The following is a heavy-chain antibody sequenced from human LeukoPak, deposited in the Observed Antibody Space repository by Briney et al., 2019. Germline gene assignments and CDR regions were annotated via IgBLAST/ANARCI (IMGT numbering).Heavy chain of an antibody. CDR1: GFTFSSYW. Sequence: GGSLRLSCAASGFTFSSYWMSWVRQAPGKGLEWVANIKQDGSEKYYVDSVKGRFTISRDNAKNSLYLQMHSLRTDDMGVYYCARDRGAARPNDFWGQGTLVAVSS. J-gene: IGHJ4*02. V-gene: IGHV3-7*03. D-gene: IGHD6-6*01. CDR3: ARDRGAARPNDF. CDR2: IKQDGSEK.